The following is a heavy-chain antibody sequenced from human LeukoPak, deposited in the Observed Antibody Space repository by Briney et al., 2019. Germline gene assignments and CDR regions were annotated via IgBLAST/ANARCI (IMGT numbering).Heavy chain of an antibody. D-gene: IGHD5-18*01. CDR3: ARGVGYSYATDAFDI. Sequence: ASVKVSCKASGYTFTSYDINWVRQATGQGLEWMGWMNPNSGNTGYAQKFQGRVTITRNTSISTAYMELSSLRSEDTAVYYCARGVGYSYATDAFDIWGQGTMVTVSS. J-gene: IGHJ3*02. V-gene: IGHV1-8*03. CDR2: MNPNSGNT. CDR1: GYTFTSYD.